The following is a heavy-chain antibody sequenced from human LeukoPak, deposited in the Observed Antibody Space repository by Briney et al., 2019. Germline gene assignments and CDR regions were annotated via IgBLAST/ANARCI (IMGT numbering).Heavy chain of an antibody. J-gene: IGHJ4*02. V-gene: IGHV3-7*05. CDR3: ARGGLVRGVIMNS. CDR2: IKQDGSEK. Sequence: PGGSLRLSCAASGFIFSTYWMSWVCQAPGRGLEWVANIKQDGSEKYYVDSVKGRFTISRDNAYNSLYLQMNSLRAEDTAVYYCARGGLVRGVIMNSWGQGTLVTVSS. CDR1: GFIFSTYW. D-gene: IGHD3-10*01.